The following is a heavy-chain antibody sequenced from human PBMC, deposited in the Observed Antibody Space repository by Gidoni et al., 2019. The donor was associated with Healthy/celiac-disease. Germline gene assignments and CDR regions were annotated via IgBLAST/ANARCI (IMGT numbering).Heavy chain of an antibody. Sequence: QVQLVQSGAEVKKPGSSVTVSCKASGGPFSSYAISWVRQAPGQGLEWMGGIIPIFGTANYAQKFQGRVTITADESTSTAYMELSSLRSEDTAVYYCARASIAAAGNFDYWGQGTLVTVSS. D-gene: IGHD6-13*01. CDR2: IIPIFGTA. CDR1: GGPFSSYA. CDR3: ARASIAAAGNFDY. V-gene: IGHV1-69*01. J-gene: IGHJ4*02.